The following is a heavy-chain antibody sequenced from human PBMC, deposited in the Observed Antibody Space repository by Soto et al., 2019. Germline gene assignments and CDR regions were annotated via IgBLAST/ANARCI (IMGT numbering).Heavy chain of an antibody. CDR1: GFTFSSYG. CDR3: AKDPRWGAADVGFDY. D-gene: IGHD3-16*01. J-gene: IGHJ4*02. Sequence: TGGSLRLSCAASGFTFSSYGMHWVRQAPGKGLEWVAVISYDGSNKYYADSVKGRFTISRDNSKNTLYLQMNSLRAEDTAVYYCAKDPRWGAADVGFDYWGQGTLVTVSS. CDR2: ISYDGSNK. V-gene: IGHV3-30*18.